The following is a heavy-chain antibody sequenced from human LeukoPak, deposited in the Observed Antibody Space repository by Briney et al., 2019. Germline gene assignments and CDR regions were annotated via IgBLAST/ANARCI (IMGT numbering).Heavy chain of an antibody. CDR3: AIWRYDSSDDDSNSYYRFFDY. CDR2: IYYTGST. D-gene: IGHD3-22*01. CDR1: GTSINSATYY. J-gene: IGHJ4*02. Sequence: SETLSLTCSVSGTSINSATYYWSWIRQAPGKGLEWIGNIYYTGSTNYDPSLKSRLTISADSSKNQFSLKLGSVTTADTAVYYCAIWRYDSSDDDSNSYYRFFDYWGQGALVIVSS. V-gene: IGHV4-61*01.